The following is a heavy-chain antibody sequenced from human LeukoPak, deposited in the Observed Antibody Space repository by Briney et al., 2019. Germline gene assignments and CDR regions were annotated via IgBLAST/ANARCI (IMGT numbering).Heavy chain of an antibody. CDR1: AFAFSNYE. CDR3: ARDVEQRLVGYHYFDS. CDR2: ISTVGSTI. J-gene: IGHJ4*02. Sequence: GGSLRLSCTTSAFAFSNYEMHWVRQAPGKGLEWVSYISTVGSTIYYSDSVKGRFTISRDNAKKSLSLQMSSLSAADTAVYYCARDVEQRLVGYHYFDSWGQGILVTVSS. D-gene: IGHD6-19*01. V-gene: IGHV3-48*03.